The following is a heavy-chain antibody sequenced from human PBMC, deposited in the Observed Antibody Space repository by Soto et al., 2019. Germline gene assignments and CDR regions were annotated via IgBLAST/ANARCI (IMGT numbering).Heavy chain of an antibody. D-gene: IGHD4-17*01. CDR2: MNPNSGNT. J-gene: IGHJ6*02. Sequence: QVQLVQSGAEVKKPGASVKVSCKAPGYTFTSYDINWVRQATGQGLEWMGWMNPNSGNTGYAQKFQGRVTMTMNTSISTAYMELSSLRSEDTAVYYCARKTTVTTVPSGMDVWGQGTTVTVSS. V-gene: IGHV1-8*01. CDR3: ARKTTVTTVPSGMDV. CDR1: GYTFTSYD.